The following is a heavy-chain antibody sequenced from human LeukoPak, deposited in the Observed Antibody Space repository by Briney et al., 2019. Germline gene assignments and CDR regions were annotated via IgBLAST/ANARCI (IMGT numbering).Heavy chain of an antibody. D-gene: IGHD2-2*01. V-gene: IGHV4-59*08. CDR3: AASPVVPAAPFDY. CDR2: IYYSGST. J-gene: IGHJ4*02. CDR1: GGSISSYY. Sequence: PSETLSLTCTVSGGSISSYYWSWIRQPPGKGLEWIGYIYYSGSTNYNPSLKSRVTISVDTSKNQFSLKLSSVTAADTAVYYCAASPVVPAAPFDYWGQGTLVTVSS.